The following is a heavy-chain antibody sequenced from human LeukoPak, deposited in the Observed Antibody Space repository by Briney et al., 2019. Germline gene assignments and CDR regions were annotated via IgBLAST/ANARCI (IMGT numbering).Heavy chain of an antibody. CDR2: IKQDGSEK. CDR1: GFTFSSHW. V-gene: IGHV3-7*01. Sequence: GGSLRLSCAASGFTFSSHWMNWVRQAPGKGLEWVANIKQDGSEKYYVDSVKGRFTISRDNAKNSLYLQMNSLRPDDTAVYYCVRDVGYTSGWYGNWFDPWGQETLVTVSS. J-gene: IGHJ5*02. CDR3: VRDVGYTSGWYGNWFDP. D-gene: IGHD6-19*01.